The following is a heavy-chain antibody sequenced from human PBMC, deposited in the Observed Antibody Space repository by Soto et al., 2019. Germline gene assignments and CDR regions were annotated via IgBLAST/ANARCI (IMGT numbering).Heavy chain of an antibody. V-gene: IGHV3-7*01. CDR2: INPGGSET. CDR3: ARDQGYLDY. CDR1: RFTFSIYW. J-gene: IGHJ4*02. Sequence: GSLTLSFAASRFTFSIYWMSCVRQSPGKGLEWVANINPGGSETFYEDSVKGRFTISRDNTKNSLYLQMNSLRVEDSAVYYCARDQGYLDYWGQGTLVTVSS.